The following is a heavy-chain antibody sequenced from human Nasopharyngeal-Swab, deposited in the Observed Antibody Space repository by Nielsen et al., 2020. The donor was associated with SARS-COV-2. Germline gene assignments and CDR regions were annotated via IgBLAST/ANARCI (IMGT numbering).Heavy chain of an antibody. CDR3: AKSLLGYGDHVDDY. CDR2: IWYDGSHE. V-gene: IGHV3-33*06. D-gene: IGHD4-17*01. J-gene: IGHJ4*02. CDR1: GFNFGTYG. Sequence: GESLKISCVASGFNFGTYGMHWVRQAPGKGLEWVAVIWYDGSHEYYADSVKGRFTISRDNSKNTLYLQMNRLRAEDTAVYYCAKSLLGYGDHVDDYWGQGTLVTVSS.